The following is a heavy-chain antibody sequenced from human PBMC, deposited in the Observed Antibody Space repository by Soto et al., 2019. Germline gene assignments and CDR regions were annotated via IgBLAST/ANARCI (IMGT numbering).Heavy chain of an antibody. Sequence: QVQLVESGGDVVKPGRSLRLSCAASGFTFSSYGMHWVRQAPGKGLEWVAVIWYDGSNKYYADSVKGRFTISRDNSKNTLYLQMNSLRAEDTAVYYCAREIVVVVAATSYYCGMDVWGQGTTVTVSS. V-gene: IGHV3-33*01. J-gene: IGHJ6*02. CDR3: AREIVVVVAATSYYCGMDV. D-gene: IGHD2-15*01. CDR1: GFTFSSYG. CDR2: IWYDGSNK.